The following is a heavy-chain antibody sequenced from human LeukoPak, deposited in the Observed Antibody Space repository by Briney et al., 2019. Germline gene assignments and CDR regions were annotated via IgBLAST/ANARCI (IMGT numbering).Heavy chain of an antibody. D-gene: IGHD3-22*01. CDR3: ARGLGTYDSSELTWPMISF. V-gene: IGHV1-8*02. CDR2: MNPDSGDT. J-gene: IGHJ4*02. Sequence: GASVKVSCKASGYTFTGYYMHWVRQAPGQGLEWMGWMNPDSGDTAYAQKFQGRITMTRSTSISTAFLELSSLRSDDTAVYYCARGLGTYDSSELTWPMISFWGQGTVVTVSS. CDR1: GYTFTGYY.